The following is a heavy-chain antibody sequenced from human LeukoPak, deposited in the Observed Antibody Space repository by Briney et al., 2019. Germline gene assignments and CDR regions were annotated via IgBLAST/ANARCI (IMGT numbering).Heavy chain of an antibody. CDR2: ISAYNGNT. Sequence: GASVKVSCKASGYTFTSYGISWVRQAPGQGLEWMGWISAYNGNTNYAQKLQGRVTMTTDTSTGTAYMELRSLRSDDTAVYYCARVGFLEWLLYKTPFSGTFDYWGQGTLVTVSS. J-gene: IGHJ4*02. D-gene: IGHD3-3*01. CDR3: ARVGFLEWLLYKTPFSGTFDY. CDR1: GYTFTSYG. V-gene: IGHV1-18*01.